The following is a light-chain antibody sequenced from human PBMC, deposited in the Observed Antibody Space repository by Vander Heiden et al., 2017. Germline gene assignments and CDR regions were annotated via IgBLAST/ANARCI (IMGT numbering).Light chain of an antibody. J-gene: IGLJ2*01. CDR2: GNS. Sequence: QSVLTQPPSVSGAPGQRVPISCTGSSSNIGAGYDVHWYQQLPGTAPNLLIYGNSNRPSGVPDRFSGSKSGTSASLAITGLQAEDEADYYCQSYDSSLSGPVVFGGGTKLTVL. CDR1: SSNIGAGYD. CDR3: QSYDSSLSGPVV. V-gene: IGLV1-40*01.